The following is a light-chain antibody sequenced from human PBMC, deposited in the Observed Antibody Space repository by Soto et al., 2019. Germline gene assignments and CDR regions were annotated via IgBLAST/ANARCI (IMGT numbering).Light chain of an antibody. CDR3: QQYNSLDYIA. CDR1: QSITSW. Sequence: DIQITQSPSTLSASVGDRVTITCRASQSITSWLAWYQQKPGKAPNLLIYDASSLQSGVPSRFSGSGSGTEFTLTISSLQPDDSATYYCQQYNSLDYIAFGRGPNVEIK. V-gene: IGKV1-5*01. CDR2: DAS. J-gene: IGKJ4*01.